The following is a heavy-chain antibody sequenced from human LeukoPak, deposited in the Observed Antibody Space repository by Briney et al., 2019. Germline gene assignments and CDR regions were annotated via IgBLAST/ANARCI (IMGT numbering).Heavy chain of an antibody. CDR3: ARVGRYCSGGSCYSILNYYYYYMDV. J-gene: IGHJ6*03. D-gene: IGHD2-15*01. Sequence: PSETLSLTCSLSGYSISNNNWWSWVRQSPGEGLEWIGEIFHSGSTNYNPSLKSRVTISVDTSKNQFSLKLSSVTAADTAVYYCARVGRYCSGGSCYSILNYYYYYMDVWGKGTTVTVSS. V-gene: IGHV4-4*02. CDR2: IFHSGST. CDR1: GYSISNNNW.